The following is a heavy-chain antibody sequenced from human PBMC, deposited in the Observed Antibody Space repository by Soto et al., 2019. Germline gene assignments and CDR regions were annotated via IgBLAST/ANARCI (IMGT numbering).Heavy chain of an antibody. CDR3: ARHGYSSSSRYYYYGMDV. CDR2: IYPGDPDT. CDR1: GYSFTSYW. Sequence: GESLKISCKGSGYSFTSYWIGWVRQMPGKGLEWMGIIYPGDPDTRYSPSFQGQVTISADKSISTAYLQWSSLKASDTAMYYCARHGYSSSSRYYYYGMDVWGQGTTVTVSS. V-gene: IGHV5-51*01. D-gene: IGHD6-6*01. J-gene: IGHJ6*02.